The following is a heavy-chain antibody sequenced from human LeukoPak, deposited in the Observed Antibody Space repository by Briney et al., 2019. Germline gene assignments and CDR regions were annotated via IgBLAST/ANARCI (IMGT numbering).Heavy chain of an antibody. D-gene: IGHD4-11*01. Sequence: GGSLRLSCAASGVTLSSYAMSWARQAPGKGLEWVSVIYSGGSTYYADSVKGRFTISRDNSKNTLYLQMNSLRAEDTAVYYCARDDRSSTTEDYYYGMDVWGQGTTVTVSS. CDR2: IYSGGST. J-gene: IGHJ6*02. CDR3: ARDDRSSTTEDYYYGMDV. V-gene: IGHV3-53*01. CDR1: GVTLSSYA.